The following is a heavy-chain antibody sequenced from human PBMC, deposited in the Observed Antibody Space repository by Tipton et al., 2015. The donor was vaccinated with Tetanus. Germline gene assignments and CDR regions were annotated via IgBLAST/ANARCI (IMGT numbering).Heavy chain of an antibody. V-gene: IGHV3-48*02. J-gene: IGHJ4*02. CDR1: GFTSESHY. D-gene: IGHD3-22*01. CDR3: ARDFSYYFDSKSGFDY. CDR2: ISTSSTTI. Sequence: GSLRLSCAASGFTSESHYVHWVRQAPGKGLEWVSYISTSSTTIFYADSVRGRFTISRDNAKNSLYLQMNSLRDEDTAVYYCARDFSYYFDSKSGFDYWGQGTLVTVSS.